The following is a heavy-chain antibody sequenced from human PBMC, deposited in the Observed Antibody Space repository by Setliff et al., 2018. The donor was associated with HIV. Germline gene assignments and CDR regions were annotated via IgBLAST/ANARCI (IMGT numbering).Heavy chain of an antibody. CDR1: GYTFTHYW. V-gene: IGHV5-51*01. CDR3: VRLNRGSTWSIASDRGFFDP. CDR2: VYPGDSDS. Sequence: ESLKISCKASGYTFTHYWIGWVRQMPGKGLEWMGFVYPGDSDSRYSPSLQGQVTISADTSLKTAHLQWSSLKASDTATYFCVRLNRGSTWSIASDRGFFDPWGQGTLVTV. D-gene: IGHD3-10*01. J-gene: IGHJ5*02.